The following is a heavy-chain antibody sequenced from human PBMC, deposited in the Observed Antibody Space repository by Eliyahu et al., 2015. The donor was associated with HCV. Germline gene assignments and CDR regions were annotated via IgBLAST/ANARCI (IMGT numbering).Heavy chain of an antibody. J-gene: IGHJ4*02. D-gene: IGHD6-13*01. CDR2: IKPDGSAK. CDR3: ARGGNQQLIH. CDR1: GFTFXXXW. Sequence: EVQLVESGGGLVQPGGSXRLSCADSGFTFXXXWXTWVXQAPGKGLEWVANIKPDGSAKXYVDSVKGRFTISRDNAESSLFLQMNSLRAEDTAVYYCARGGNQQLIHWGQGTLVTVSS. V-gene: IGHV3-7*01.